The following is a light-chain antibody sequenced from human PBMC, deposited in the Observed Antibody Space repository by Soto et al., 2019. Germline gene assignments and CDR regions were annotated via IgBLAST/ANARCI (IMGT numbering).Light chain of an antibody. J-gene: IGLJ3*02. CDR1: SNDVGGYNL. CDR2: EVN. CDR3: CSHVGGSSPQWV. V-gene: IGLV2-23*02. Sequence: QSALTQPASVSGSTGQSITISCTGTSNDVGGYNLVSWFQQHPGKAPKLMISEVNKRPSGVSNRFSGSKSANTASLTISGLQAEDEADYYCCSHVGGSSPQWVFGGGTKVTVL.